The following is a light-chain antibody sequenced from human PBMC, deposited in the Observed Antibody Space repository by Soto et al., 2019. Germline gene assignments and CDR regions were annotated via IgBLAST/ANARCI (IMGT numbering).Light chain of an antibody. CDR2: EVT. CDR1: SSDVGSYNS. CDR3: SSYAGSNNLV. V-gene: IGLV2-8*01. Sequence: QSALTQPPSASGSPGQSVAISCTGTSSDVGSYNSVSWYQQHSGKAPKLIIYEVTKRPSGVPDRFSGSKSGNTASLTVSGLQAEDEADYYCSSYAGSNNLVFGGGTKLTVL. J-gene: IGLJ2*01.